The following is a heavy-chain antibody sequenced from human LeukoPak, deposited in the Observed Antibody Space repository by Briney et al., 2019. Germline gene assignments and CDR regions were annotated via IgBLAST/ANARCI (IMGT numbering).Heavy chain of an antibody. J-gene: IGHJ5*02. CDR2: IRYDGSNK. CDR3: AKDYYYGSGSYQST. D-gene: IGHD3-10*01. Sequence: GGSLGLSGAASGFTSSSYAMNWVGQAPAKGLEGGAFIRYDGSNKYYADSVKGRFTISRDNSKNTLYLQMNSLRAEDTAVYYCAKDYYYGSGSYQSTWGQGTLVTVSS. V-gene: IGHV3-30*02. CDR1: GFTSSSYA.